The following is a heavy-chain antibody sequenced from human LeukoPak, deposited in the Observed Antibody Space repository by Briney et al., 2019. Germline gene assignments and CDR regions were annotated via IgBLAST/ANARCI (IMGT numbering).Heavy chain of an antibody. CDR2: ISNGKT. Sequence: GGSLRLSCVASGFPFSSHAMSWVRQPPGKGLEWVSAISNGKTYYADSVRGRFTISRDDSKNTVYLQMNSLRDEDTALYYCVREAEYCAPVCLKSNWFDPWGQGTLVTVSS. J-gene: IGHJ5*02. V-gene: IGHV3-23*01. CDR1: GFPFSSHA. D-gene: IGHD2/OR15-2a*01. CDR3: VREAEYCAPVCLKSNWFDP.